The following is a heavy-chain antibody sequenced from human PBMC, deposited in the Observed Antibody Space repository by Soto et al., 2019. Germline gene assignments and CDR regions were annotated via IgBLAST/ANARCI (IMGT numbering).Heavy chain of an antibody. Sequence: QVQLQESGPGLLKSSETLSLTCNVSGGSITSDHYWSWLRQPPGKGLEWIGHVYYSGGTFYNPSLKSRLTISVDTSKNQCALRLTSVTAADTXXYXXXXVGDGDDPGFDYGGQGTLLTVSS. D-gene: IGHD3-10*01. V-gene: IGHV4-30-4*01. CDR1: GGSITSDHY. J-gene: IGHJ4*02. CDR3: XXVGDGDDPGFDY. CDR2: VYYSGGT.